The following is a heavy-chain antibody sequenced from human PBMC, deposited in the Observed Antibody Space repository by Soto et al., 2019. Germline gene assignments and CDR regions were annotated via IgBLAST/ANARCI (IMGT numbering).Heavy chain of an antibody. CDR1: GFSVTANY. J-gene: IGHJ4*02. CDR3: HGYGY. CDR2: IYSGGST. V-gene: IGHV3-53*01. D-gene: IGHD5-12*01. Sequence: EVQVVESGGGLIQPGGSLRLSCEVSGFSVTANYMSWVRQAPEKGLEWVSVIYSGGSTYYVDSVKGRFSISRDISKHTLYRQMNSLRAEDTAVYYCHGYGYWGQGTLVTVSS.